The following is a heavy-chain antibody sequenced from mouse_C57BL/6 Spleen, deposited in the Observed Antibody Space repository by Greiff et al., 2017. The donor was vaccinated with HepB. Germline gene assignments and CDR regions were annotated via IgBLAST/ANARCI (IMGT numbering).Heavy chain of an antibody. CDR1: GYTFTGYW. V-gene: IGHV1-9*01. D-gene: IGHD1-1*01. J-gene: IGHJ4*01. CDR3: ASSITTVVATRGAMDY. CDR2: ILPGSGST. Sequence: VQLQESGAELMKPGASVKLSCKATGYTFTGYWIEWVKQRPGHGLEWIGEILPGSGSTNYNEKFKGKATFTADTSSNTAYMQLSSLTTEDSAIYYCASSITTVVATRGAMDYWGQGTSVTVSS.